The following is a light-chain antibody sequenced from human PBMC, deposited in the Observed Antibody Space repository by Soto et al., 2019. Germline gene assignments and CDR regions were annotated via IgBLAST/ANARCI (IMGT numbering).Light chain of an antibody. V-gene: IGLV2-14*01. J-gene: IGLJ1*01. CDR1: SSDVGGYNY. CDR2: EVS. CDR3: SSYTSSSSPYV. Sequence: QSVLTQPASVSGSPGQSITISCTGTSSDVGGYNYVSWYQQHPGKAPKLMIYEVSNRPSGVSNRFSGSKSGNTASLTISGLQAEGEVDYYCSSYTSSSSPYVFGTGSKVTVL.